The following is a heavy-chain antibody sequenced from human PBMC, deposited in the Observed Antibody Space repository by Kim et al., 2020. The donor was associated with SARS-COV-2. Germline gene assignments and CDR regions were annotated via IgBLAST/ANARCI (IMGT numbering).Heavy chain of an antibody. Sequence: GGSLRLSCAASGFTFSSYDMHWVRQATGKGLEWVSAIGTAGDTYYPGSVKGRFTISRENAKNSLYLQMNSLRAGDTAVYYCARGRGYYRTYYGMDVWGQGTTVTVSS. CDR2: IGTAGDT. J-gene: IGHJ6*02. CDR3: ARGRGYYRTYYGMDV. CDR1: GFTFSSYD. V-gene: IGHV3-13*01. D-gene: IGHD3-22*01.